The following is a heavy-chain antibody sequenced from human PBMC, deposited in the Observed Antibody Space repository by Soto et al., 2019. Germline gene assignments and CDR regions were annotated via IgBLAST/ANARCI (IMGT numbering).Heavy chain of an antibody. V-gene: IGHV1-18*01. Sequence: QVQLVQSGAEVKKPGASVKVSCKASGYTFTSYGISWVRQAPGQGLEWTGWISAYNGNTNYAQKLQGRVTMTTDTPTRTAYLELRSLRSDDPAVYYCARTVVCTNGVCRAFDYWGQGTLVTVSS. CDR1: GYTFTSYG. D-gene: IGHD2-8*01. CDR3: ARTVVCTNGVCRAFDY. CDR2: ISAYNGNT. J-gene: IGHJ4*02.